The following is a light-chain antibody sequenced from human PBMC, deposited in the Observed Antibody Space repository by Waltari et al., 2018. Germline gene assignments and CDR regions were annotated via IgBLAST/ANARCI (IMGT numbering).Light chain of an antibody. J-gene: IGKJ1*01. CDR1: QGISSY. CDR3: HQRANWPGT. Sequence: TVVTQAPATMSLSTGERATLSCRASQGISSYLAWDPQKPGQAPRLLIYDASNRDTGVPARFSGSGSGTDCTLTISSLEPEDFAVDYCHQRANWPGTFGQGTKVEIK. CDR2: DAS. V-gene: IGKV3-11*01.